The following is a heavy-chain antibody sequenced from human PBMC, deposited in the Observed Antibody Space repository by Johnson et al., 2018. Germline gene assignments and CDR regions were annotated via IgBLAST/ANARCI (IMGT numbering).Heavy chain of an antibody. V-gene: IGHV3-30*18. CDR1: GFTFSSYG. CDR3: AKERYYYVSSGYWKYAFDI. J-gene: IGHJ3*02. D-gene: IGHD3-22*01. Sequence: QVQLVQSGGGVVQPGRSLGLSCAASGFTFSSYGMHWVRQAPGKGLEWVAVISYDGNNKYYAVSVKGRFTISRDNSKNTLYLQMNSLRAEDTAVYYCAKERYYYVSSGYWKYAFDIWGQGTMVTVSS. CDR2: ISYDGNNK.